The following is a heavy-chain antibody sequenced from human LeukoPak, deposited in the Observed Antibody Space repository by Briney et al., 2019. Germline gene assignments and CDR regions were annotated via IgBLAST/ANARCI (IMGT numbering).Heavy chain of an antibody. J-gene: IGHJ4*02. D-gene: IGHD5-24*01. CDR2: INPNSGGT. CDR1: GGIFSSYA. Sequence: ASVKVSCKASGGIFSSYAISWVRQAPGQGLEWMGRINPNSGGTNYAQKFQGRVTMTRDTSISTAYMELNRLRSDDTAVYYCARDRWPSGSTHLDYWGQGTLVTVSS. CDR3: ARDRWPSGSTHLDY. V-gene: IGHV1-2*06.